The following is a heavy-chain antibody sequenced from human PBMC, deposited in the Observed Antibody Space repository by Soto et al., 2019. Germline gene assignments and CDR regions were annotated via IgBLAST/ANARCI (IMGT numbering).Heavy chain of an antibody. Sequence: GGSLRLSCAASGFTFSSYSMNWVRQAPGKGLEWVSSISSSSSYTYYADSVKGRFTISRDNAKNSLYLQMNSLRAEDTAVYYCARESTIFGVANGMDVWGQGTTVTVSS. J-gene: IGHJ6*02. V-gene: IGHV3-21*01. CDR3: ARESTIFGVANGMDV. CDR2: ISSSSSYT. CDR1: GFTFSSYS. D-gene: IGHD3-3*01.